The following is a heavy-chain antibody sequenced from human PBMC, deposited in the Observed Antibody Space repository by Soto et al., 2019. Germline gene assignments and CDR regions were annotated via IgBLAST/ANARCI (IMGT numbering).Heavy chain of an antibody. Sequence: GESLKISCKGSGYSFTSYWIGWVRQMPGKGLEWMGIIYAGDSDTRYSPSFQGQVTISADKSISTAYLQWSSLKASDAALYYCARRGVMVRGVIPPFDYWGQGTLVTV. V-gene: IGHV5-51*01. D-gene: IGHD3-10*01. CDR1: GYSFTSYW. CDR3: ARRGVMVRGVIPPFDY. J-gene: IGHJ4*02. CDR2: IYAGDSDT.